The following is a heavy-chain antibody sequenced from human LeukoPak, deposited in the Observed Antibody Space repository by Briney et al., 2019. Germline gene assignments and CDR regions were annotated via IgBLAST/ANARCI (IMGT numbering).Heavy chain of an antibody. CDR2: IIPIFGTA. CDR1: GGTFSSYA. CDR3: ARGPVPAAISAFDI. V-gene: IGHV1-69*05. Sequence: SVKVSCKASGGTFSSYAISWVRQAPGQGLEWMGGIIPIFGTANYAQKFQGRVTITTDESTSTAYVELSSLRSEDTAVYYCARGPVPAAISAFDIWGQGTMVTVSS. D-gene: IGHD2-2*02. J-gene: IGHJ3*02.